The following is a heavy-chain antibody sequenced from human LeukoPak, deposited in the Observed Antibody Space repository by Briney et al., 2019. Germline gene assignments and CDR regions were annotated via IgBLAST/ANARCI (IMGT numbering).Heavy chain of an antibody. D-gene: IGHD1-14*01. V-gene: IGHV4-30-2*01. CDR3: ATASVPDLRGMDV. CDR2: IYHSGST. Sequence: SETLSLTCAVSGGSISSGGYSWNWIRQPQGKGLEWIGYIYHSGSTYYNPSLKSRVTISVDRSKNQFSLKLSSVTAADTAVYYCATASVPDLRGMDVWGQGTTVTVSS. J-gene: IGHJ6*02. CDR1: GGSISSGGYS.